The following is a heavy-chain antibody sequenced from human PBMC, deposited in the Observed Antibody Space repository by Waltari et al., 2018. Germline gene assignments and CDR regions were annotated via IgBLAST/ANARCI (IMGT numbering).Heavy chain of an antibody. V-gene: IGHV3-21*01. CDR1: GFTFSSYS. J-gene: IGHJ4*02. D-gene: IGHD7-27*01. CDR3: ATGGWGFYLDN. CDR2: ISRTGTYT. Sequence: EVQLVESGGGLVKPGGSLRLSCAASGFTFSSYSMTWVRQAPGKGLEWISSISRTGTYTHYADSVKGRFTISRDNAKNSLYLQMNSLRAEDTGVYWCATGGWGFYLDNWGQGTLVTFSS.